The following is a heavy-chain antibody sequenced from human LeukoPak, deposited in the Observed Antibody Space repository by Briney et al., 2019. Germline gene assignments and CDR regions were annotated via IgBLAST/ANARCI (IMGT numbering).Heavy chain of an antibody. CDR1: GGSISSYY. CDR3: ASSYDSSGYYPTDY. CDR2: IYTSGST. V-gene: IGHV4-4*07. J-gene: IGHJ4*02. D-gene: IGHD3-22*01. Sequence: SETLSLTCTVSGGSISSYYWSWIRQPAGKGLEWIGRIYTSGSTNYNPSLKSRVTMSVDTSKNQFSLKLSSVTAADTAVYYCASSYDSSGYYPTDYWGQGTLVTVSS.